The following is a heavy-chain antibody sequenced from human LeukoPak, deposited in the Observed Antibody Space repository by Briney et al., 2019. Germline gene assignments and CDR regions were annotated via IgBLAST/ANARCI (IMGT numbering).Heavy chain of an antibody. V-gene: IGHV4-30-2*01. Sequence: SETLSLTCAVSGGSISSGGYSWSWIRQPPGKGLEWIGYIYHSGSTYYNPSLKSRVTISVDKSKNQFSLKLSSVTAADTAVYYCARDLIDRDCSSTSCYGSLGYWGQGTLVTVSS. CDR3: ARDLIDRDCSSTSCYGSLGY. CDR1: GGSISSGGYS. CDR2: IYHSGST. J-gene: IGHJ4*02. D-gene: IGHD2-2*01.